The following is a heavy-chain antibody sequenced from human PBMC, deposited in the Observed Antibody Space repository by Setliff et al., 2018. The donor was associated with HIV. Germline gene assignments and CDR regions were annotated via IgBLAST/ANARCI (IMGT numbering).Heavy chain of an antibody. V-gene: IGHV3-33*04. CDR3: VREASGYNFWSSYSGAFDV. CDR1: GLNLTRCD. J-gene: IGHJ3*01. Sequence: SGGSLRLSCAASGLNLTRCDMHWVRQAPGKGLDWLAVLWFDGKNRKYAASVKGRFTISRDNSRNTVYLQMNSLRGEDTAVYYCVREASGYNFWSSYSGAFDVWGRGTLVTVSS. D-gene: IGHD3-3*01. CDR2: LWFDGKNR.